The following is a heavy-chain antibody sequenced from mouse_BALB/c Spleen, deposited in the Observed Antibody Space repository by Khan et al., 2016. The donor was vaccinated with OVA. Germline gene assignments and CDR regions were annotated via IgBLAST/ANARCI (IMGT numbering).Heavy chain of an antibody. D-gene: IGHD2-2*01. V-gene: IGHV1-77*01. Sequence: QVQLKQSGAELARPGASVKLSCKTSGYTFTDFYINWVKQRTGQGLEWIGDIYPGSDNTYYNEKFKGKATLTVDKSSSTAYMQLSSLTSEDSAVYFCARSGSGSFGFWGQGTLVTVSA. CDR2: IYPGSDNT. J-gene: IGHJ3*01. CDR1: GYTFTDFY. CDR3: ARSGSGSFGF.